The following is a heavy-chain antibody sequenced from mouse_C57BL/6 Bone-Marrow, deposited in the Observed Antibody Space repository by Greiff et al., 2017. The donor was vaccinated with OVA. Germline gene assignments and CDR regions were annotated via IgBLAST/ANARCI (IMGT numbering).Heavy chain of an antibody. J-gene: IGHJ1*03. Sequence: QVQLQQPGAELVRPGSSVKLSCKASGYTFTSYWMHWVKQRPIQGLEWIGNIDPSDSETHYNQKFKDKATLTVDESSSTAYMQLSSLTSEDSAVYYCARNYYGSSYRWYFDVWGTGTTVTVSS. CDR3: ARNYYGSSYRWYFDV. V-gene: IGHV1-52*01. CDR2: IDPSDSET. D-gene: IGHD1-1*01. CDR1: GYTFTSYW.